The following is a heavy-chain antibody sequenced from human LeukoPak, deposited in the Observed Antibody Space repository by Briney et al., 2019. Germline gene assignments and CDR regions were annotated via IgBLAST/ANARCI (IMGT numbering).Heavy chain of an antibody. CDR1: GYTFTGYY. CDR3: AKDMLYSSSSYSDWYFDL. Sequence: ASVKVSCKASGYTFTGYYMHWVRQAPGQGLEWMGWINPNSGGTNYAQKFQGRVTMTRDTSISTAYMELSRLRSDDTAVYYCAKDMLYSSSSYSDWYFDLWGRGTLVTVSS. J-gene: IGHJ2*01. CDR2: INPNSGGT. V-gene: IGHV1-2*02. D-gene: IGHD6-6*01.